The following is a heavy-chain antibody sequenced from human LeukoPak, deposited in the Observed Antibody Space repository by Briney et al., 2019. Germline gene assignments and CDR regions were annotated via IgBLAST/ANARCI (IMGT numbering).Heavy chain of an antibody. Sequence: SVKVSCKASGGTFSSYAISWVRQAPGQGLEWMGGIIPIFGTANYAQEFQGRVTITTDESTSTAYMELSSLRSEDTAVYYCARVRYCSSTSCSYYYYYYMDVWGKGTTVTVSS. CDR1: GGTFSSYA. J-gene: IGHJ6*03. V-gene: IGHV1-69*05. D-gene: IGHD2-2*01. CDR2: IIPIFGTA. CDR3: ARVRYCSSTSCSYYYYYYMDV.